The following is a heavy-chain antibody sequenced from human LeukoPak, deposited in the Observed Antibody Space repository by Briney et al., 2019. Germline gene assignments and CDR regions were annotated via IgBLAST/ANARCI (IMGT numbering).Heavy chain of an antibody. Sequence: PSETLSLTCTVSGGSISSSNYHWGWIRQPPGKGLEWIGNIYYSGSTYYNPSLKSRATISVDTSKNQFSLNLSSVTAADTAVYYCATYQLLYSLYNWFDPWGQGTLVTVSS. J-gene: IGHJ5*02. CDR3: ATYQLLYSLYNWFDP. CDR1: GGSISSSNYH. D-gene: IGHD2-2*02. V-gene: IGHV4-39*01. CDR2: IYYSGST.